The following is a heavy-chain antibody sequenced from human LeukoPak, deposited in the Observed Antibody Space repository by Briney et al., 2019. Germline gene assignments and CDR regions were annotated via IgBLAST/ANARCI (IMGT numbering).Heavy chain of an antibody. CDR2: INPNSGGT. Sequence: GASVKVSCKASGYSFTDYFMHWVRQAPGQGLEWKGWINPNSGGTKYAQKFQGRVTMTRDTSISTAYMELSSLRSDDTAVYYCARNDRILSATTNKWFDPWGQGTLVTVSS. CDR1: GYSFTDYF. V-gene: IGHV1-2*02. CDR3: ARNDRILSATTNKWFDP. D-gene: IGHD2-15*01. J-gene: IGHJ5*02.